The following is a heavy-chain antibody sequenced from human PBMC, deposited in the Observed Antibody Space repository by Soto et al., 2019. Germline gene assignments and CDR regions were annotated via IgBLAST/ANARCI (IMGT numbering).Heavy chain of an antibody. V-gene: IGHV4-59*01. J-gene: IGHJ5*02. D-gene: IGHD6-19*01. CDR2: IYYSGST. Sequence: PSETLSLTCTVSGGSISSYYWSWIRQPPGKGLEYIGYIYYSGSTNYNPSLKSRVTISVGTSKNQFSLKLSSVTAADTAVYYCARLTVAGTHHWFDPWGQGTLVTVSS. CDR3: ARLTVAGTHHWFDP. CDR1: GGSISSYY.